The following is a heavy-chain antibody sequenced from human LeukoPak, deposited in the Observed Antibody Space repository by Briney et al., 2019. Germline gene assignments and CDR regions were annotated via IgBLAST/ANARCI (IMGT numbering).Heavy chain of an antibody. V-gene: IGHV1-69*05. CDR3: ATMLYCSGGSCYQPGDYYYYYMDV. CDR2: IIPIFGTA. D-gene: IGHD2-15*01. CDR1: GGTFSSYA. Sequence: SVKVSCKASGGTFSSYAISWVRQAPGQGLEWMGGIIPIFGTANYAQKFQSRVTITTDESTSTAYMELSSLGSEDTAVYYCATMLYCSGGSCYQPGDYYYYYMDVWGKGTTVTVSS. J-gene: IGHJ6*03.